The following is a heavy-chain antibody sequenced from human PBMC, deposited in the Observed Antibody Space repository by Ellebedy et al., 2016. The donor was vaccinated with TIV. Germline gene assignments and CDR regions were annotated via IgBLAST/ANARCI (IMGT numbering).Heavy chain of an antibody. CDR1: VGSIGEFF. V-gene: IGHV4-59*01. Sequence: SETLSLTCTVSVGSIGEFFWSWIRQPPGKGLEWIGYVFHSGSTNYNPSLRSRLTISVDTSRNQFSLNLSSVTAADTAVYYCAKYCGVGKCLDHWGQGTLITVSS. CDR2: VFHSGST. CDR3: AKYCGVGKCLDH. D-gene: IGHD2-21*01. J-gene: IGHJ4*02.